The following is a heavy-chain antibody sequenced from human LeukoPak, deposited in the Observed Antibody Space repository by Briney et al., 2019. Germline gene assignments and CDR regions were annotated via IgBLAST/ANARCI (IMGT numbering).Heavy chain of an antibody. D-gene: IGHD4-23*01. J-gene: IGHJ4*02. V-gene: IGHV3-30*02. CDR3: AREDYGGNSFDY. CDR2: IRYDGSNK. Sequence: GGSLRLSCAASGFTFSSYGMHWVRQAPGKGLEWVAFIRYDGSNKYYADSVKGRFTISRDNAKNSLYLQMNSLRDEDTAVYYCAREDYGGNSFDYWGQGTLVTVSS. CDR1: GFTFSSYG.